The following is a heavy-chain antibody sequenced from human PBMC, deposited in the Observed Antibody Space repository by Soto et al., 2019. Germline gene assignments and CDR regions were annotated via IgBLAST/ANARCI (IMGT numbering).Heavy chain of an antibody. Sequence: LRLSCAASGFTFSSYSMNLVRQAPLKGLEWVSSISSSSSYIYYADSVKGRFTISRDNAKNSLYLQMNSLRAEDTAVYYCARTYYYDSSGYYPLHYWGQGTLVTVSS. D-gene: IGHD3-22*01. CDR1: GFTFSSYS. CDR3: ARTYYYDSSGYYPLHY. V-gene: IGHV3-21*01. CDR2: ISSSSSYI. J-gene: IGHJ4*02.